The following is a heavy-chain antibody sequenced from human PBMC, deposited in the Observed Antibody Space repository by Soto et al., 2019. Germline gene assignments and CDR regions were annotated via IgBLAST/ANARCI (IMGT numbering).Heavy chain of an antibody. CDR2: IYNTAGP. CDR3: ARAQVQEYFDY. CDR1: GASVSNGDYY. J-gene: IGHJ4*02. V-gene: IGHV4-30-4*01. Sequence: SETLSLTCSVSGASVSNGDYYWSWIRQPPGKGLEWIGYIYNTAGPYYNPSLRSRVTISMDTSKNRVSLNLTSVTAADTAVYYCARAQVQEYFDYWGQGTLVTVSS. D-gene: IGHD1-1*01.